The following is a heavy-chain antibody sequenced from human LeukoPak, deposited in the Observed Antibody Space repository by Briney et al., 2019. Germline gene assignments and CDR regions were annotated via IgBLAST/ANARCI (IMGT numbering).Heavy chain of an antibody. V-gene: IGHV3-48*01. D-gene: IGHD2-2*02. J-gene: IGHJ6*03. CDR2: ISSSSSTI. CDR1: GFTFSSYS. Sequence: GGSLRLSCAASGFTFSSYSMNWVRQAPEKGLEWVSYISSSSSTIYYADSVKGRFTISRDNAKNSLYLQMNSLRAEDTAVYYCARDSVVVPAAISGGDYYDYMDVWGKGTTVTVSS. CDR3: ARDSVVVPAAISGGDYYDYMDV.